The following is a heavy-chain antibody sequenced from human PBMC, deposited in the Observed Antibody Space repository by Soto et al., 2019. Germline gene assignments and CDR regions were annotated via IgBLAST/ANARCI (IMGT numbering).Heavy chain of an antibody. D-gene: IGHD1-20*01. CDR1: GFSLSTSGMC. Sequence: SGPTLVNPTQTLTLTCTFSGFSLSTSGMCVSWIRQPPGKALEWLALIDWDDDKYYSTSLKTRLTISKDTSKNQVVLTMTNMDPVDTATYYCARTRNWILPYTTGMDVWGQGTTVTVSS. CDR2: IDWDDDK. CDR3: ARTRNWILPYTTGMDV. J-gene: IGHJ6*02. V-gene: IGHV2-70*01.